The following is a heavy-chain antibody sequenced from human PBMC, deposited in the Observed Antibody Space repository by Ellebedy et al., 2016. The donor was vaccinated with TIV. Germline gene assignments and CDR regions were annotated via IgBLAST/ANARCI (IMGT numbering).Heavy chain of an antibody. CDR3: ARISSGRSFYGLDV. Sequence: GESLKISCAASGFSSSDYYMSWIRQAPGKGLEWVPYISDSGSMIHYADSVKGRFTISRDNSKNSLYLQMNNLRAEDTAVYYCARISSGRSFYGLDVWGQGTTVTVSS. J-gene: IGHJ6*02. D-gene: IGHD6-19*01. V-gene: IGHV3-11*01. CDR2: ISDSGSMI. CDR1: GFSSSDYY.